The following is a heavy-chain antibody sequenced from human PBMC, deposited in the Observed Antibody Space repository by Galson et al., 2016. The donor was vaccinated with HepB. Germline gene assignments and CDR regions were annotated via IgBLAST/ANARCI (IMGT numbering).Heavy chain of an antibody. D-gene: IGHD2-15*01. Sequence: SETLSLTCAVHGGSLRGYYWSWIRQPPGKGLEWIGEINHSGSTNCNPFLKSRVTISVDMSKNHFSLKLNSVTAADTGVYYCARGPAAATYFDYWGQGTLVTVSS. J-gene: IGHJ4*02. CDR3: ARGPAAATYFDY. CDR2: INHSGST. V-gene: IGHV4-34*01. CDR1: GGSLRGYY.